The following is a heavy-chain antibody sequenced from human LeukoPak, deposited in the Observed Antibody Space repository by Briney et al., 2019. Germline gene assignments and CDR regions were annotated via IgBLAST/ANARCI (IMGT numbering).Heavy chain of an antibody. CDR2: IYYSGST. CDR3: ARHILTGFYYYYGMDV. D-gene: IGHD3-9*01. V-gene: IGHV4-59*08. Sequence: SETLSLTCTVSGGSISSYYWSWIRQPPGKGLGWIGYIYYSGSTNYNPSLKSRVTISVDTSKNQFSLKLSSVTAADTAVYYCARHILTGFYYYYGMDVWGQGTTVTVSS. J-gene: IGHJ6*02. CDR1: GGSISSYY.